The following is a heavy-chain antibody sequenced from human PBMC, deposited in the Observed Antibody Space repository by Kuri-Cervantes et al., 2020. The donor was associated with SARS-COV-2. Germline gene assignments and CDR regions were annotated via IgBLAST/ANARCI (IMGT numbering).Heavy chain of an antibody. D-gene: IGHD6-13*01. J-gene: IGHJ4*02. Sequence: GSLRLSCTVSGGSISSSSYYWGWIRQPPGKGLEWIGSIYYSGSTYYNPSLKSRVTISVDTSKNQFSLKLNSVTAADTAVYYCARAPQYSSRFDYWGQGTLVTVSS. CDR2: IYYSGST. CDR3: ARAPQYSSRFDY. CDR1: GGSISSSSYY. V-gene: IGHV4-39*01.